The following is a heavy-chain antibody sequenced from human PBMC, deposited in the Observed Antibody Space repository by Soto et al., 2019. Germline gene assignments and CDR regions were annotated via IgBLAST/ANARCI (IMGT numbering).Heavy chain of an antibody. CDR1: GFTFSNVW. Sequence: EVQLVESGGGLVKPGGSLRLSCAASGFTFSNVWMTWVRQAPGKGLEWVGRIKSETAGGTVDYAAPVKGRFTISRDDSKTTVYLQMSSLKVEDTGVYYCTREFGWEQTTDFDYWGQGTLVTVSS. V-gene: IGHV3-15*01. J-gene: IGHJ4*02. CDR3: TREFGWEQTTDFDY. CDR2: IKSETAGGTV. D-gene: IGHD1-26*01.